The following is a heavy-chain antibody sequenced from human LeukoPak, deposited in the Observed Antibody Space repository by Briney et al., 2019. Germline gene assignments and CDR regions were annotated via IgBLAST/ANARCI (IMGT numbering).Heavy chain of an antibody. CDR3: ARDPFYDSSGHDY. Sequence: GGSLRLSCAASGFTFSSYEMNWVRQAPGKGLVWVSYISSSGSTIYYADSVKGRFTISRDNAKNSLYLQMNSLRAEDTAVYYCARDPFYDSSGHDYWGQGTLVTVSS. D-gene: IGHD3-22*01. V-gene: IGHV3-48*03. CDR2: ISSSGSTI. CDR1: GFTFSSYE. J-gene: IGHJ4*02.